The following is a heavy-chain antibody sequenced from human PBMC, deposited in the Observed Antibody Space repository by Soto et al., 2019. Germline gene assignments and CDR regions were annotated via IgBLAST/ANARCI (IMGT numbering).Heavy chain of an antibody. CDR1: GFTFSSYA. Sequence: PGGSLRLSCSASGFTFSSYAMHWVRQAPGKGLEYVSAISSNGGSTYYADSVKGRFTISRDNSKNTLYLQMSSLRAEDTAVYYCVKGYCSSTSCPFSWFDPWGQGTLVTVSS. CDR2: ISSNGGST. J-gene: IGHJ5*02. V-gene: IGHV3-64D*06. D-gene: IGHD2-2*01. CDR3: VKGYCSSTSCPFSWFDP.